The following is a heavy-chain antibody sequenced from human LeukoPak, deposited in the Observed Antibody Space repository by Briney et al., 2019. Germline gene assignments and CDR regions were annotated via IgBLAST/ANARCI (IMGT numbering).Heavy chain of an antibody. J-gene: IGHJ2*01. CDR2: IYDSGST. CDR1: GGSISSHY. D-gene: IGHD3-22*01. CDR3: ARSASYYYDSSGYSLRYFDL. Sequence: SETLSLTCTVSGGSISSHYWSWIRQPPGKGLEWIGYIYDSGSTNYNPSLKSRVTISVDRSKNQLSLKLSSVTAADTAVYYCARSASYYYDSSGYSLRYFDLWGRGTLVIVSS. V-gene: IGHV4-59*11.